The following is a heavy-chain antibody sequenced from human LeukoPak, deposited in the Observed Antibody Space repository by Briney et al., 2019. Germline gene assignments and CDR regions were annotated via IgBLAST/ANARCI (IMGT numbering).Heavy chain of an antibody. CDR1: VFTFSSYE. V-gene: IGHV3-48*03. D-gene: IGHD3-10*01. CDR2: ITTTDTTK. CDR3: ARGGFVFDI. J-gene: IGHJ3*02. Sequence: GGSLRLSCAASVFTFSSYEMNWVRQGPGKGLEWISYITTTDTTKYYTDSVKGRFTISRDNAKNSLYLQMHSLRAEDTAVYYCARGGFVFDIWGQGTVVTVSS.